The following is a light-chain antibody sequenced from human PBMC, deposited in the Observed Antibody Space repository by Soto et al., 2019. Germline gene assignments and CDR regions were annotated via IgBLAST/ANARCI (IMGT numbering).Light chain of an antibody. CDR3: KSYAGSNTYV. Sequence: QSVLTQPPSASGSPGQSVTISCTGTKSDIGVYDFVSWYQHHPGKAPRLIIYEVVQRPSGVPDQFSGSKSGNTASLTVSGLQAADEADYFCKSYAGSNTYVFGSGTKVTVL. V-gene: IGLV2-8*01. CDR1: KSDIGVYDF. CDR2: EVV. J-gene: IGLJ1*01.